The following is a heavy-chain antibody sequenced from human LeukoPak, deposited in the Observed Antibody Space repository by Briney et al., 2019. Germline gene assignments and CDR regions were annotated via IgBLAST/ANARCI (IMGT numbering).Heavy chain of an antibody. CDR3: ARALPTMVRGKVVNFNFDY. Sequence: GGSLRLSCAASGFTFSGYSMNWVRQATGKGLEWVSSISSSSTYIYYEDSVKGRFNISRDNAKNSLYLQMNSLRAEDTAVYYCARALPTMVRGKVVNFNFDYWGQGTLVTVSS. CDR2: ISSSSTYI. J-gene: IGHJ4*02. CDR1: GFTFSGYS. D-gene: IGHD3-10*01. V-gene: IGHV3-21*01.